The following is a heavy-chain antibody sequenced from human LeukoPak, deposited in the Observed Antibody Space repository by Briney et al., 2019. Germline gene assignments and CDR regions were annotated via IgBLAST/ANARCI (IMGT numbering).Heavy chain of an antibody. J-gene: IGHJ3*02. CDR2: FDPEDGET. CDR3: ATTPQRSYLLHPDI. V-gene: IGHV1-24*01. CDR1: GYTLTELS. D-gene: IGHD1-26*01. Sequence: ASVKVSCKVSGYTLTELSMHWVRQAPGKGVEWMGGFDPEDGETIYAQKFQGRVTMTEDTSTDTAYMELSSLRSEDTAVYYCATTPQRSYLLHPDIWGQGTMVTVSS.